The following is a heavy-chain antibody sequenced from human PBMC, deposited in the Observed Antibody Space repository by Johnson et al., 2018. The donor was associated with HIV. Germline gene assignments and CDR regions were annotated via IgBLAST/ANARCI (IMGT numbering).Heavy chain of an antibody. Sequence: VQLVESGGGLVQPGGSLRLSCAASGFTVSSNYMSWVRQAPGKGLEWVSVIYSGGSTYYADSVKGRFTTSRDNSKNTLYLQMNSRRAEATAVYYCARVALVVYAFDIWGQGTMVTVSS. CDR3: ARVALVVYAFDI. CDR2: IYSGGST. J-gene: IGHJ3*02. V-gene: IGHV3-66*02. D-gene: IGHD2-15*01. CDR1: GFTVSSNY.